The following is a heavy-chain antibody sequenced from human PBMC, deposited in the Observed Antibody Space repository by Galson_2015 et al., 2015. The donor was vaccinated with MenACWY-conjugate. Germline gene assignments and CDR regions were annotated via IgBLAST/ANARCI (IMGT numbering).Heavy chain of an antibody. CDR1: GYSFTHYW. V-gene: IGHV5-51*01. Sequence: QSGAEVKKPGESLTISCTGTGYSFTHYWIAWVRQMPGKGLEWMGLIDPVDSNTRYSPSFQGQVTISADKSISTAYLQWTSLRASDTAMYYCARHPPGGRGMDVWGQGTTVTVSS. CDR2: IDPVDSNT. D-gene: IGHD1-26*01. CDR3: ARHPPGGRGMDV. J-gene: IGHJ6*02.